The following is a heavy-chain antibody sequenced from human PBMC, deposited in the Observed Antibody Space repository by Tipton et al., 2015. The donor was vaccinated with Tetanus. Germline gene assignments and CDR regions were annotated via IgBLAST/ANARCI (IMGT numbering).Heavy chain of an antibody. CDR1: GGSISSGGYY. J-gene: IGHJ6*02. CDR2: IYYSGST. V-gene: IGHV4-31*03. Sequence: TLSLTCTVSGGSISSGGYYWSWIRQHPGRGLEWIGYIYYSGSTYYNPSLKSRVTISVGTSKNQFSLKLSPVTAADTAVYYCARDRYYDILTGYYGVGVDRLYGMDVWGQGTTVTVSS. D-gene: IGHD3-9*01. CDR3: ARDRYYDILTGYYGVGVDRLYGMDV.